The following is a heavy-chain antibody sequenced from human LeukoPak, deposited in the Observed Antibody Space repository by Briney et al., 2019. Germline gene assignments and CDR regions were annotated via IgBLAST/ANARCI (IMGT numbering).Heavy chain of an antibody. CDR1: GGSISSSSYY. J-gene: IGHJ6*03. D-gene: IGHD3-16*01. Sequence: TSETLSLTCTVSGGSISSSSYYWGWIRQPPGKGLEWIGSIYYSGSTYYNPSLKSRVTISVDTSKNQFSLKLSSVTAADTAVYYCARETSQKGAHYMDVWGKGTTITISS. CDR3: ARETSQKGAHYMDV. CDR2: IYYSGST. V-gene: IGHV4-39*07.